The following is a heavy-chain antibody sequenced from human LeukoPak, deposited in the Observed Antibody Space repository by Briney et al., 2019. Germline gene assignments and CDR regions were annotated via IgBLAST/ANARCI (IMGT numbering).Heavy chain of an antibody. Sequence: ASVKFSCKVSGYTLTELSMHWVRQAPGKGLEWMGGFDPEDGETIYAQKFQGRVTMTEDTSTDTAYMELSSLRSEDTAVYYCATYSSGWYYFDYWGQGTLVTVSS. CDR3: ATYSSGWYYFDY. V-gene: IGHV1-24*01. CDR1: GYTLTELS. J-gene: IGHJ4*02. CDR2: FDPEDGET. D-gene: IGHD6-19*01.